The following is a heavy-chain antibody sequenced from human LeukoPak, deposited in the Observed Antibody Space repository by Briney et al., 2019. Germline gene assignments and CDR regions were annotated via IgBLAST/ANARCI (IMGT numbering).Heavy chain of an antibody. CDR3: ARDQGSWDY. J-gene: IGHJ4*02. CDR2: INPNSGGT. CDR1: GYTFTSYG. Sequence: GASVKVSCKASGYTFTSYGISWVRQAPGQGLEWMGWINPNSGGTNYAQKFQGRVTMTRDTSISTAYMELSRLRSDDTAVYYCARDQGSWDYWGQGTLVTVSS. D-gene: IGHD3-16*02. V-gene: IGHV1-2*02.